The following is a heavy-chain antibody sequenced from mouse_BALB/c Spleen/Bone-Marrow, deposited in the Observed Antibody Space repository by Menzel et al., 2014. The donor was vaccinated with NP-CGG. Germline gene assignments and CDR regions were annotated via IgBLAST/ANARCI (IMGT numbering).Heavy chain of an antibody. D-gene: IGHD2-3*01. CDR1: GYSITSGYY. Sequence: VQLQQSGPGLVKPSQSLSLPYSVTGYSITSGYYWNWIRQFPGNKLEWMGYIRYDGSNNYNPSLKNRISITRDTSKNQFFLKLNSVTTEDTATYYCARGDGYYGGAMDYWGQGTSVTVSS. CDR2: IRYDGSN. J-gene: IGHJ4*01. V-gene: IGHV3-6*02. CDR3: ARGDGYYGGAMDY.